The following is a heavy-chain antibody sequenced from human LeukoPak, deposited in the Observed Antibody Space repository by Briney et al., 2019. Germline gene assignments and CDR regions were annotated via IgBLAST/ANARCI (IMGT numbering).Heavy chain of an antibody. V-gene: IGHV3-30*02. D-gene: IGHD3-16*02. CDR3: ASRVITFGGVIVPDAFDI. CDR1: GFTFRSYG. Sequence: PGGSLRLSCAASGFTFRSYGMHWVRQAPGKGLEWVAFIRYDGTNKYYADSVKGRFTISRDNAKNSLYLQMNSLRAEDTAVYYCASRVITFGGVIVPDAFDIWGQGTMVTVSS. CDR2: IRYDGTNK. J-gene: IGHJ3*02.